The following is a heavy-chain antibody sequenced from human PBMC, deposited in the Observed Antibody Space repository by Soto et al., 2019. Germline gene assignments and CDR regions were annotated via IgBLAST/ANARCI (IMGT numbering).Heavy chain of an antibody. CDR2: IYYSGST. Sequence: PSETLSLTCTVSGGSISSYYWSWIRQPPGKGLEWIGYIYYSGSTNYNPSLKSRVTISVDTSKNQFSLKLSSVTAADTAVYYCARASYYDFWSGPRDNWFDPWGQGTLVTVSS. V-gene: IGHV4-59*08. CDR3: ARASYYDFWSGPRDNWFDP. J-gene: IGHJ5*02. D-gene: IGHD3-3*01. CDR1: GGSISSYY.